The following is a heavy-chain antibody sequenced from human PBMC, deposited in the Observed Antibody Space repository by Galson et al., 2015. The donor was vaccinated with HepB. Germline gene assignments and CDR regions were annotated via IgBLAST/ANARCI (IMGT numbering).Heavy chain of an antibody. CDR1: GYTFTSYD. CDR3: ARGGALLWFGELRGPFDY. CDR2: MNPNSGNT. D-gene: IGHD3-10*01. V-gene: IGHV1-8*01. J-gene: IGHJ4*02. Sequence: SVKVSCKASGYTFTSYDINWVRQATGQGLEWMGWMNPNSGNTGYAQKFQGRVTMTRNTSISTAYMELSSLRSEDTAVYYCARGGALLWFGELRGPFDYWGQGTLVTVSS.